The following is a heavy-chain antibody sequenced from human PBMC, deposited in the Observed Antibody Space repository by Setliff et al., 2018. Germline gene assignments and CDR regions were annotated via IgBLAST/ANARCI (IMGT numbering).Heavy chain of an antibody. J-gene: IGHJ6*03. CDR3: ARTGTTYYYSCMDV. V-gene: IGHV4-59*08. CDR2: VSYGGST. Sequence: SETLSLTCAVSGAAISTYHWSWLRQPPGKGLEWIGYVSYGGSTKYNPSLESRVTISLDAPKNQFSLKLTSVTAADTAVYYCARTGTTYYYSCMDVWGKGTKVTVSS. CDR1: GAAISTYH. D-gene: IGHD3-22*01.